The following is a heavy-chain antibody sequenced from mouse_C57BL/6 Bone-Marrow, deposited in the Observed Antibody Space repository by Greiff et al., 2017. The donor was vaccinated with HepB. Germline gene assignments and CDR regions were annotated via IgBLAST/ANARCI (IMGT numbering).Heavy chain of an antibody. D-gene: IGHD1-1*01. CDR1: GYTFTSYW. Sequence: VQLQQPGAELVRPGSSVKLSCKASGYTFTSYWMDWVKQRPGQGLEWIGNIYPSDSETHYNQKFKDKATLTVDKSSSTAYMQLSSLTSEDSAVYYCARYFTGSSVAMDYWGQGTSVTVSS. J-gene: IGHJ4*01. CDR2: IYPSDSET. V-gene: IGHV1-61*01. CDR3: ARYFTGSSVAMDY.